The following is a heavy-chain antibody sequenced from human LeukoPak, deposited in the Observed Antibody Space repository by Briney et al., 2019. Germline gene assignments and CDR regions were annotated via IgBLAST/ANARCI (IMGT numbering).Heavy chain of an antibody. CDR2: INSDGSST. V-gene: IGHV3-74*01. D-gene: IGHD6-19*01. J-gene: IGHJ4*02. CDR1: GFTFSSYW. Sequence: GGSLRLSCAASGFTFSSYWMHWVRQAPGKGLVWVSRINSDGSSTSYADSVKGRFTISRDNAKDTPYLQMNSLRAEDTAVYYCARDDCSSGWSCTGHWGQGTLVTVSS. CDR3: ARDDCSSGWSCTGH.